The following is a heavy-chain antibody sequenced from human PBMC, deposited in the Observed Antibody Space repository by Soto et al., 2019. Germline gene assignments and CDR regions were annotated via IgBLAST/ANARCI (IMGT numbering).Heavy chain of an antibody. D-gene: IGHD2-2*01. CDR2: IIFIFDTR. CDR3: AKRYCSTNNCRENFYYYGMDV. V-gene: IGHV1-69*06. J-gene: IGHJ6*02. Sequence: QLQLAQSGAQVREPGSSVRVSCKASGGTLRNFAVSWVRQAPGQGLEWMGGIIFIFDTRNYAEKFQGRVTIAADISSKSAYMELSGLRSDDTAVYYCAKRYCSTNNCRENFYYYGMDVWGQGTTVTV. CDR1: GGTLRNFA.